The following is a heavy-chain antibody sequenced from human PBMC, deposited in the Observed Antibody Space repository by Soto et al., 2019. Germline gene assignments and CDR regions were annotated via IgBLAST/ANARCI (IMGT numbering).Heavy chain of an antibody. CDR1: GFTFSSYA. CDR2: ISGSGGST. D-gene: IGHD2-2*01. J-gene: IGHJ2*01. Sequence: SLRLSCAASGFTFSSYAMSWVRQAPGKGLEWVSAISGSGGSTYYADSVKGRFTISRDNSKNTLYLQMNSLRAEDTAVYYCAKGRGYCSSTSCSKGWYFDLWGRGTLVTVSS. V-gene: IGHV3-23*01. CDR3: AKGRGYCSSTSCSKGWYFDL.